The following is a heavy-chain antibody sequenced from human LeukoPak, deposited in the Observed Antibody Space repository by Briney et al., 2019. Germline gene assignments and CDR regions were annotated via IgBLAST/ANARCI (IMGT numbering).Heavy chain of an antibody. Sequence: SGGSLRHSCAASGFTVSSNYMSWVRQAPGKGLEWVSVIYSGGSTYYADSVKGRFTISRDNSKNTLYLQMNSLRAEDTAVYYCARGPYGDYGLGYWGQGTLVTVSS. CDR3: ARGPYGDYGLGY. V-gene: IGHV3-66*01. D-gene: IGHD4-17*01. J-gene: IGHJ4*02. CDR2: IYSGGST. CDR1: GFTVSSNY.